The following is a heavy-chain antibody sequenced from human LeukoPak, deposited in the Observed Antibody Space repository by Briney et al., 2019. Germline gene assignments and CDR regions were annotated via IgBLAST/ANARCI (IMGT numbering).Heavy chain of an antibody. J-gene: IGHJ4*02. Sequence: PGGSLRLSCAASGFTISPYWMSWVRQAPGKGLEWVANIKQDGSKKYYVDSVKGRFAISRDNAKNSVYLQMNGLRAEDTAVYYCARENTAVPGGDCWGQGALVTVSS. CDR3: ARENTAVPGGDC. D-gene: IGHD5-18*01. V-gene: IGHV3-7*01. CDR2: IKQDGSKK. CDR1: GFTISPYW.